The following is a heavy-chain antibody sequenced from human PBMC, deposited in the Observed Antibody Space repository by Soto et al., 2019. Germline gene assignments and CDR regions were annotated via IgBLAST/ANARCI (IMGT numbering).Heavy chain of an antibody. CDR2: VKDGGHT. CDR1: GGSLSGYY. Sequence: QVQLQQWGAGLLKPSETLSLNCAVTGGSLSGYYWSWIRQPPGKGLEWIGEVKDGGHTNYSPSLRGRVTISSDASNNQIPPRLNSVTAADTGVYYCARGQEGVVATHWDQGSLVTVSS. D-gene: IGHD5-12*01. V-gene: IGHV4-34*01. J-gene: IGHJ4*02. CDR3: ARGQEGVVATH.